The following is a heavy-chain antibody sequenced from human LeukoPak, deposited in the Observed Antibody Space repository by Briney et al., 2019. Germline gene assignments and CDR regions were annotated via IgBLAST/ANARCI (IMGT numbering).Heavy chain of an antibody. CDR2: ISSSSSYI. CDR1: GFTFSDYY. V-gene: IGHV3-11*06. D-gene: IGHD2-2*01. Sequence: PGGSLRLSCAASGFTFSDYYMSWIRQAPGKGLEWVSSISSSSSYIYYADSVKGRFTISRDNAKNSLYLQMNSLRAEDTAVYYCARDRSSTSSYWFDPWGQGTLVTVSS. CDR3: ARDRSSTSSYWFDP. J-gene: IGHJ5*02.